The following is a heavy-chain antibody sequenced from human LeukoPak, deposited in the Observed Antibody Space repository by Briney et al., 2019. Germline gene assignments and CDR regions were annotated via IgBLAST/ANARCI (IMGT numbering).Heavy chain of an antibody. J-gene: IGHJ4*02. V-gene: IGHV3-30*18. Sequence: PGKPLRLSCAASGFTFSSYGMHGVCQAPGKGLEWVAAISYDGSDKYYTDSVKGRFTISRVNSENTLYLQMNSLRAEDTAIYYCAKVKEDRYYNRRGFYRDYWGQGTRVTVSS. CDR1: GFTFSSYG. CDR3: AKVKEDRYYNRRGFYRDY. D-gene: IGHD3-22*01. CDR2: ISYDGSDK.